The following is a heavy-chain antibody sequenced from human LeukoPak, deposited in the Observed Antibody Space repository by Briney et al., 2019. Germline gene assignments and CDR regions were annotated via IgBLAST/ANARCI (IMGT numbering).Heavy chain of an antibody. J-gene: IGHJ4*02. CDR1: GFTFSSYA. D-gene: IGHD1-26*01. CDR3: AKTRSFWAPFDY. CDR2: ISGSGDST. V-gene: IGHV3-23*01. Sequence: PGGSLRLSCAASGFTFSSYAMSWVRQAPGKGLEWVSAISGSGDSTYYADSVKGRLTISRDNSKNTLSLQMNSLRVEDTAVYYCAKTRSFWAPFDYWGQGSLVTVSS.